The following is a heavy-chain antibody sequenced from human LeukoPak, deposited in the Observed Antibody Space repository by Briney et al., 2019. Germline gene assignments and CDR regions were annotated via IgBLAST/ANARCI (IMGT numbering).Heavy chain of an antibody. CDR1: GGSINSGGHY. CDR2: VYYNGAT. CDR3: AREIPYYDFWSGYYRWFDP. Sequence: SETLSLTCTVSGGSINSGGHYWGWIRQPPGKGLEWIGSVYYNGATHYNPSLESRVTMSVDTSKNQFSLKLSSVTAADTAVYYCAREIPYYDFWSGYYRWFDPWGQGTLVTVSS. J-gene: IGHJ5*02. D-gene: IGHD3-3*01. V-gene: IGHV4-39*07.